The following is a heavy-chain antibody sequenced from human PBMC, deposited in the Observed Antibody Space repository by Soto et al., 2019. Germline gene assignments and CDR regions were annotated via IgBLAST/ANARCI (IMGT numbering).Heavy chain of an antibody. V-gene: IGHV3-23*01. Sequence: GGSLLLSCSASGFTFSSYSMSWVRHAPGKGLEWVSAISGSGGSTYYADSVKGRFTISRDNSKNTLYLQMNSLRAEDTAVYYCAKARGPYSRCAFDIWGQGTMVTVSS. D-gene: IGHD6-13*01. CDR1: GFTFSSYS. CDR3: AKARGPYSRCAFDI. CDR2: ISGSGGST. J-gene: IGHJ3*02.